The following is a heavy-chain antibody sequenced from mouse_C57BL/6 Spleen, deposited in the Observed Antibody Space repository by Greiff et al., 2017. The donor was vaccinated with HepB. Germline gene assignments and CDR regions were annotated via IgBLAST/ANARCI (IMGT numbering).Heavy chain of an antibody. CDR1: GFNIKDSY. Sequence: EVMLVESGAELVKPGASVKLSCTASGFNIKDSYMHWVKQRTEPGLEWIGRLDPEDGETKYAPKFQGKATITADTSSNTAYLQLSSLTSEDTAVYYCARGDYGSLDYWGQGTTLTVSS. CDR3: ARGDYGSLDY. CDR2: LDPEDGET. D-gene: IGHD1-1*01. J-gene: IGHJ2*01. V-gene: IGHV14-2*01.